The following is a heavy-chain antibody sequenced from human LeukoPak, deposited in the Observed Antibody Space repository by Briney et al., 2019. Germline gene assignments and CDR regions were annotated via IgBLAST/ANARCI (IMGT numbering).Heavy chain of an antibody. CDR3: ARVPYCSGGSCNYYYYYGMDV. Sequence: SETLSLTCAVYGXSLSGYYGSWIRQPPGKGLEWIGEINHSGSTNYNPSLKSRVTISVDTSKDQFSLKLSSVTAADTAVYYCARVPYCSGGSCNYYYYYGMDVWGQGTTVTVSS. CDR1: GXSLSGYY. CDR2: INHSGST. J-gene: IGHJ6*02. V-gene: IGHV4-34*01. D-gene: IGHD2-15*01.